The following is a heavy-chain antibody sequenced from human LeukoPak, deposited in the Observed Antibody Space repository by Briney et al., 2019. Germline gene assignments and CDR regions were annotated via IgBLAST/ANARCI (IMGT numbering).Heavy chain of an antibody. CDR2: INPNSGGT. Sequence: ASVKVSCKASGYTFTGFYMHWVRQAPGQGLEWMGWINPNSGGTDYARKFQGRVTMTRDTSISTAYMELNSLRSDDTAVYFCARDLIVPRREYYYGLDVWGQGTTVTVSS. CDR3: ARDLIVPRREYYYGLDV. CDR1: GYTFTGFY. V-gene: IGHV1-2*02. D-gene: IGHD1-26*01. J-gene: IGHJ6*02.